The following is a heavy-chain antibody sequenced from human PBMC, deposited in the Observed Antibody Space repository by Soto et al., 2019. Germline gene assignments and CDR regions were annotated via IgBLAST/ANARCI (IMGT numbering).Heavy chain of an antibody. CDR1: GYTFTSYY. J-gene: IGHJ4*02. V-gene: IGHV1-46*03. Sequence: QVQLVQSGAEVKKPGASVRVSCKASGYTFTSYYIHWVRQAPGQGLEWMAIVNPTGGSTNYAQKFQGRITVTFDTSTSTVFMELNSLRYEDTAVYYCARHLAAGDSWGQGNLVTVSS. D-gene: IGHD6-25*01. CDR2: VNPTGGST. CDR3: ARHLAAGDS.